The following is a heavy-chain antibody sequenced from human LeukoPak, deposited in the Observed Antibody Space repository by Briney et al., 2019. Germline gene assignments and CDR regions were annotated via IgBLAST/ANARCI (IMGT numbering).Heavy chain of an antibody. D-gene: IGHD1-1*01. CDR3: TRLGHTNYYFYVMDV. Sequence: PGGSLRLSCAASGFTFSGSPMHWVRQASGKGLEWVGRIRSKANSYATAYAASVQGRFTISRDDSKNTAYLQMNSLKTEDTAVYYCTRLGHTNYYFYVMDVWGQGTTVTVS. V-gene: IGHV3-73*01. CDR1: GFTFSGSP. CDR2: IRSKANSYAT. J-gene: IGHJ6*02.